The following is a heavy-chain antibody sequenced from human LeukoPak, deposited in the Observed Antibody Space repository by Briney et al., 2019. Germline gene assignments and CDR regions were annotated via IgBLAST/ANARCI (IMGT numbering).Heavy chain of an antibody. CDR3: ARDGTFTGSNNYYYIDV. CDR1: GFTFSTSW. V-gene: IGHV3-74*01. J-gene: IGHJ6*03. Sequence: PGGSLRLSCEAYGFTFSTSWMYWVRQAPGKGLEWVSRINGDGSDPSYADFVKGRFTISRDNAKSTLYLEMKNLRAEDTAVYYCARDGTFTGSNNYYYIDVWGKGTTVTISS. CDR2: INGDGSDP. D-gene: IGHD1-14*01.